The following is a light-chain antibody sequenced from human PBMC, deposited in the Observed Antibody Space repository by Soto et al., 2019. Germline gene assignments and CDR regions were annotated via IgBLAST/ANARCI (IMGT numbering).Light chain of an antibody. J-gene: IGKJ4*01. Sequence: EIVLTQSPGTLSLSPGERATLSYSASQSVSSSYLAWYQQKPGQAPRLLIYGASSRATGIPDRFSGSGSGTDFTLTISRLEPEDFAVYYCQQYDSSPLLTFGGGTKVEIK. CDR2: GAS. V-gene: IGKV3-20*01. CDR1: QSVSSSY. CDR3: QQYDSSPLLT.